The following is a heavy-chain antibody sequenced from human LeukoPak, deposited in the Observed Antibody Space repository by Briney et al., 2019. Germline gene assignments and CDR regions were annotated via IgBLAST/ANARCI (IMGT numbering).Heavy chain of an antibody. Sequence: SQTLSLTCAVSGGSISSGSYSWSWIRQPPGKGLEWIGYIYPRGRTYYNPSLKSRVILSLDKSANQFSLNLSSVTAADTAVYYCARFSPRAMGNYLDFWGQGTLVTVSS. D-gene: IGHD7-27*01. CDR3: ARFSPRAMGNYLDF. CDR1: GGSISSGSYS. J-gene: IGHJ4*02. V-gene: IGHV4-30-2*01. CDR2: IYPRGRT.